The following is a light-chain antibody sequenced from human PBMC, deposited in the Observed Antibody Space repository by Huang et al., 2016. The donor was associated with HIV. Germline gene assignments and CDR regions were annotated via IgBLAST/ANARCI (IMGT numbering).Light chain of an antibody. CDR1: QSVSST. CDR3: QQYNNWPLT. V-gene: IGKV3-15*01. J-gene: IGKJ4*01. CDR2: GAS. Sequence: EKVMTQSPATLSVSPGERATLSCRASQSVSSTLAWYQQKPGQAPRPLIYGASTRATGIPARFSGSGSGTEFTLTISSLQSEDFAVYYCQQYNNWPLTFGGGTKVEIK.